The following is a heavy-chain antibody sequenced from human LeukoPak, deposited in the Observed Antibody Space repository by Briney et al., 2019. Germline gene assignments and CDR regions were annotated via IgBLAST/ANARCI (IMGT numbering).Heavy chain of an antibody. CDR2: IYHSGST. CDR3: ARAGSGYPLYYFDY. D-gene: IGHD3-3*01. V-gene: IGHV4-4*07. Sequence: SETLSLTCTVCGGSISSYYWSWIRQPAGKGLEWIGGIYHSGSTSYNPSLKSRVTISRDTSKNQFSLKLSSVTAADTAVYYCARAGSGYPLYYFDYWGRGTLVTVSS. J-gene: IGHJ4*02. CDR1: GGSISSYY.